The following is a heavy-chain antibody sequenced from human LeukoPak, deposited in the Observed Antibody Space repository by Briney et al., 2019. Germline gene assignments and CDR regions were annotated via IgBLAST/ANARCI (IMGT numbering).Heavy chain of an antibody. Sequence: SETLSLTCAVYGGSFSGYYWSWIRQPPGKGLEWIGEINHSGSTNYNPSLKSRVTISVDTSKNQFSLKLSSVTAADTAVYYCARNKGHPYYFDSWGQGTLVTVSS. CDR3: ARNKGHPYYFDS. J-gene: IGHJ4*02. V-gene: IGHV4-34*01. CDR1: GGSFSGYY. CDR2: INHSGST.